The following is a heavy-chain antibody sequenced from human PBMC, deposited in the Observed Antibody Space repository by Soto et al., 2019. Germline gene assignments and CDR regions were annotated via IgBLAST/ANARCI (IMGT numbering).Heavy chain of an antibody. Sequence: ASVKVSCKASGYTFTSYAMHWVRQAPGQRLEWMGWINAGNGNTKYSQKFQGRVTITRDTSASTAYMELSSLRSEDTAVYYCARVELEVQWPFSIYYFDYWGQGTLVTVSS. CDR3: ARVELEVQWPFSIYYFDY. CDR2: INAGNGNT. D-gene: IGHD6-19*01. J-gene: IGHJ4*02. CDR1: GYTFTSYA. V-gene: IGHV1-3*01.